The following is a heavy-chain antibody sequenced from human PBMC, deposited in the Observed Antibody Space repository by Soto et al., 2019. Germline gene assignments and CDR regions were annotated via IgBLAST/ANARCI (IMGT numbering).Heavy chain of an antibody. CDR1: GYTFSRHW. Sequence: EVPLVESGGGLVQPGGSLRLSCVASGYTFSRHWIHWVRQAPGQGLEGVSRINPEGTFTTYADSVRGRFTISRDNAKNTLYLEMNSLRAEDTAVYYCARPRSMSSSGFDIWGQGTMVTVSS. V-gene: IGHV3-74*03. J-gene: IGHJ3*02. D-gene: IGHD6-6*01. CDR3: ARPRSMSSSGFDI. CDR2: INPEGTFT.